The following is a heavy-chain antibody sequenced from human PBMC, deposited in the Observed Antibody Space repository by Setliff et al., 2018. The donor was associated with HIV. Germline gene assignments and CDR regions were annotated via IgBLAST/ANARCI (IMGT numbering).Heavy chain of an antibody. CDR2: VDTARGQP. Sequence: ASVKVSCKASGYTFTDYAIHWLRQAPGQRPECMGWVDTARGQPTYSKNFQGRVTFSADRATNTVYLELTNLKSQDAAVYFCARDVPPFTVTMLDSWGQGTLVTVSS. CDR1: GYTFTDYA. J-gene: IGHJ4*02. D-gene: IGHD4-17*01. V-gene: IGHV1-3*04. CDR3: ARDVPPFTVTMLDS.